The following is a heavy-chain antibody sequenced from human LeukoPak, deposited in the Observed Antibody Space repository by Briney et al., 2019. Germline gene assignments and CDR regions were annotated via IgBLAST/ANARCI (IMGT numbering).Heavy chain of an antibody. CDR3: ARDRSGYSYGYNDY. CDR1: GFTFSSYA. V-gene: IGHV3-64*01. D-gene: IGHD5-18*01. J-gene: IGHJ4*02. Sequence: PGGSMRLSCAASGFTFSSYAMHWVRQAPGKGLEYVSAISSNGGSTYYANSVKGRFTISRDNSKNTLYLQMGSLRAEDMAVYYCARDRSGYSYGYNDYWGQGTLVTVSS. CDR2: ISSNGGST.